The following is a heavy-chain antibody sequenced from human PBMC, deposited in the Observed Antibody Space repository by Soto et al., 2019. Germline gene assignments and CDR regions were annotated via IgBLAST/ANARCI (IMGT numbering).Heavy chain of an antibody. J-gene: IGHJ6*03. CDR2: VSGNGDSP. V-gene: IGHV3-23*01. CDR1: GFTFSNYA. CDR3: AKGYRYCSSITCWGSYYYYMDV. Sequence: GGSLRLSCAGSGFTFSNYAMSWVRQAPGKGLEWVSGVSGNGDSPYYAESVKGRFTVSRDNSKNTLYLEMSSLRADDTAIYYCAKGYRYCSSITCWGSYYYYMDVWGKGTTVTVSS. D-gene: IGHD2-2*01.